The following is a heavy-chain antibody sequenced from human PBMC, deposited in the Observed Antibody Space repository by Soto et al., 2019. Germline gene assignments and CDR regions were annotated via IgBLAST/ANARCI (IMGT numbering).Heavy chain of an antibody. Sequence: QITLKESGPTLVKPTQTLTLTCPVSGFSLSTSGVGVAWIRQSPGKALQWLGIIYWDDDKRYSPSLRSRLTITKDSSKNQVVLSMANMQSVDTATYFCAHFAYYGSASLDNLGQGTLVSVSS. CDR3: AHFAYYGSASLDN. CDR1: GFSLSTSGVG. D-gene: IGHD3-10*01. V-gene: IGHV2-5*02. CDR2: IYWDDDK. J-gene: IGHJ4*02.